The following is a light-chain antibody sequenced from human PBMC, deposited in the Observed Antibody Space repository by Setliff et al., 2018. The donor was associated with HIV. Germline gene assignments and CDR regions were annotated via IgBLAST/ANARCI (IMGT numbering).Light chain of an antibody. V-gene: IGLV2-23*02. Sequence: QSALTQPASVSGSPGQSITISCTGTSSDVGSYDLVSWYQQHPGEAPKLVIYEVNKRPSGVSNRFSSSKSANTASLTIFGLQVKDEADYYCCSYAGGSTFWVFGGGTKVTVL. CDR3: CSYAGGSTFWV. CDR1: SSDVGSYDL. CDR2: EVN. J-gene: IGLJ2*01.